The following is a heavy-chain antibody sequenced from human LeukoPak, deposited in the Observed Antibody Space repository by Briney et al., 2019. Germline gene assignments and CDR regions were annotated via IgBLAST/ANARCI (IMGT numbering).Heavy chain of an antibody. V-gene: IGHV1-8*01. Sequence: ASVKVSCKASGYTFTSYDINWVRQTTGQGLEWMGWMNPNSGNTGYAQKFQGRVTMTRNTSKNTAYMELSSLRSEDTAVYYCARGRGYSITDYWGQGTLVTVSS. J-gene: IGHJ4*02. CDR1: GYTFTSYD. CDR2: MNPNSGNT. CDR3: ARGRGYSITDY. D-gene: IGHD6-13*01.